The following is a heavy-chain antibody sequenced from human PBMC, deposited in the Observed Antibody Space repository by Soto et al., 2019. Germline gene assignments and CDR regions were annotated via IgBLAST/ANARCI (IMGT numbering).Heavy chain of an antibody. Sequence: GGSLRLSCAASGFTFSSYGMHWVRQAPGKGLEWVAVIWYDGSNKYYADSVKGRFTISRDNSKNTLYLQMNSLRAEDTAVYYCAREVVHYGRRGNWFDPWGQGTLVTVSS. J-gene: IGHJ5*02. CDR3: AREVVHYGRRGNWFDP. CDR1: GFTFSSYG. V-gene: IGHV3-33*01. CDR2: IWYDGSNK. D-gene: IGHD2-15*01.